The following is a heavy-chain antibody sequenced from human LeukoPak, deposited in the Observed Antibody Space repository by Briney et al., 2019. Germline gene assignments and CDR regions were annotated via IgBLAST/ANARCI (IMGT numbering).Heavy chain of an antibody. D-gene: IGHD1-7*01. Sequence: GGALRLSCAASGFTFSSFSMNWVRQAPGKGREWVSYIRTSGTNTDYTGSVKGRFTISRDNAKNSLYLQMNSLRAEDTAVYYCARMNYVSSGWGAPFDYWGQGTLVTVSS. CDR2: IRTSGTNT. CDR1: GFTFSSFS. V-gene: IGHV3-48*04. CDR3: ARMNYVSSGWGAPFDY. J-gene: IGHJ4*02.